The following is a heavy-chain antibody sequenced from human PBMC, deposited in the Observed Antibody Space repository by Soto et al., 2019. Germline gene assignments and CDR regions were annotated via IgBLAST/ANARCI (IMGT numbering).Heavy chain of an antibody. CDR1: GGSISRGGYY. Sequence: QVQLQESGPGLVKPSQTLSLTCTVSGGSISRGGYYWSWIRQHPGKGLEWIGYIYYSGSTYYNPSLKSRVTISVDTSKNQFSLKLSSVTAADTAVYYCARRAAAGTFFDYWGQGTLVTVSS. CDR3: ARRAAAGTFFDY. D-gene: IGHD6-13*01. J-gene: IGHJ4*02. CDR2: IYYSGST. V-gene: IGHV4-31*03.